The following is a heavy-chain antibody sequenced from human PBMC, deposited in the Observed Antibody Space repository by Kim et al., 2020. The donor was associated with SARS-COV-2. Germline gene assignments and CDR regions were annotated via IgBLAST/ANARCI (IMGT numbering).Heavy chain of an antibody. Sequence: SESLSLTCTVSGGSISSSSYYWGWIRQPPGKGLEWIGSIYYSGSTYYNPSLKSRVTISVDTSKNQISLKLSSVTAADTAVYYCARAPIVVVTAILGNWFDPWGQGTLVTVSS. V-gene: IGHV4-39*07. CDR3: ARAPIVVVTAILGNWFDP. J-gene: IGHJ5*02. CDR1: GGSISSSSYY. CDR2: IYYSGST. D-gene: IGHD2-21*02.